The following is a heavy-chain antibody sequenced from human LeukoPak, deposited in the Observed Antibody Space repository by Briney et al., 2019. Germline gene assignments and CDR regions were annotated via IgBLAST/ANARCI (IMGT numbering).Heavy chain of an antibody. CDR1: GGSVSSGSYY. J-gene: IGHJ4*02. Sequence: SETLSLTCTVSGGSVSSGSYYWSWIRQPPGKGLEWIGYIYYSGSTNYNPSLKSRVTISVDTSKNQFSLKLSSVTAADTAVYYCARSGDGYLCDYWGQGTLVTVSS. V-gene: IGHV4-61*01. D-gene: IGHD5-24*01. CDR3: ARSGDGYLCDY. CDR2: IYYSGST.